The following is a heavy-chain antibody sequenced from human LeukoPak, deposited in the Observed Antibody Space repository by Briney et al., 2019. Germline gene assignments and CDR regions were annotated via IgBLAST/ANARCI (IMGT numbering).Heavy chain of an antibody. D-gene: IGHD2-2*03. Sequence: PSETLSLTCTVSGGSISSSSYYWGWLRQPPGKGLEWIGSIYYSGSTYYNPSLKGRVTISVDASKNQFSLKLSSVTAADTAVYYCARHGYCSSTSCPGDAFDIWGQGTMVTVSS. CDR3: ARHGYCSSTSCPGDAFDI. CDR1: GGSISSSSYY. CDR2: IYYSGST. V-gene: IGHV4-39*01. J-gene: IGHJ3*02.